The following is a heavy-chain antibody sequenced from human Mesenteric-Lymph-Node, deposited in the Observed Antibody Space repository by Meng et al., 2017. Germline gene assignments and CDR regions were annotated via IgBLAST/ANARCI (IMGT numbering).Heavy chain of an antibody. V-gene: IGHV5-51*01. CDR2: IYPDTSDT. CDR3: ARQGEGFCSRSDCYGLLDALDI. CDR1: GYSLTNYW. D-gene: IGHD2-2*01. J-gene: IGHJ3*02. Sequence: GESLKISCKGSGYSLTNYWIGWVRQMPGKGLEWMGIIYPDTSDTRYSPSFQGQVTMSADKSINTAYLQWRSLKASDTAMYYCARQGEGFCSRSDCYGLLDALDIWGPGTMVTVSS.